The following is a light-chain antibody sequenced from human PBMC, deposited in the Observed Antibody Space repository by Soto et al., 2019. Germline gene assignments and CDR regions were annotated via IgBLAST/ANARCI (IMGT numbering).Light chain of an antibody. J-gene: IGKJ1*01. CDR1: QTISSW. Sequence: DIQMAQSPSTLSASVGDRVTITCRASQTISSWLAWYQQKPGKAPKLLIYKASTLKSGVPSRFSGSGSGTEFTLTISSVQPDDFATYYCQHYNSYSEAFGQGTNVDIK. CDR2: KAS. V-gene: IGKV1-5*03. CDR3: QHYNSYSEA.